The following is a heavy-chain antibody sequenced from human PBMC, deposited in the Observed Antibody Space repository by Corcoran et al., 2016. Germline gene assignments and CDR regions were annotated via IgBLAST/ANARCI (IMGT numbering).Heavy chain of an antibody. D-gene: IGHD6-13*01. CDR1: GYTFTSYG. V-gene: IGHV1-18*01. CDR3: ARARSIAAAGPFDY. CDR2: ISAYNGNT. J-gene: IGHJ4*02. Sequence: QVQLVQSGAEVKKPGASVKVSCKASGYTFTSYGISWVRQAPGQGLEWMGWISAYNGNTNYAQKLQGRVTMTTDTSTSTPYMELRSLRSADTAVYYFARARSIAAAGPFDYWGQGTLVTVSS.